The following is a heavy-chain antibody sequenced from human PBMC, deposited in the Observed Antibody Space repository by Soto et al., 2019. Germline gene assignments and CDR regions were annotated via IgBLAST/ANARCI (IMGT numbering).Heavy chain of an antibody. J-gene: IGHJ4*02. CDR3: ARLIAAAGGNRAY. V-gene: IGHV4-39*01. Sequence: QLQLQESGPGLVKPSETLSLTCTVSGGSISTSSYYWGWIRQPPGKGLEWIGSIYYSGSTYYNPCLKSRVTISADTSKNQFSLKLSSVTAADTAVYYCARLIAAAGGNRAYWGQGTLVTVSS. CDR1: GGSISTSSYY. CDR2: IYYSGST. D-gene: IGHD6-13*01.